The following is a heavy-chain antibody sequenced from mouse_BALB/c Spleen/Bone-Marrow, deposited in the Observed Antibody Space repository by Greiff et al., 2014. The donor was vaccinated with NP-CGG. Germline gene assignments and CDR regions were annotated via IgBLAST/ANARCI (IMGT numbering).Heavy chain of an antibody. J-gene: IGHJ3*01. CDR3: ARAEYYYGSSRAWFAY. CDR2: IYPGDGST. Sequence: QVQLQQSGPELVKPGASVKMSCKASGYTFTSYYIHWVKQRPGQGLEWIGWIYPGDGSTKYNEKFKGKTTLTADKSSSTAYMLLTSLTSEDSAIYFCARAEYYYGSSRAWFAYWGQGTLVTVSA. V-gene: IGHV1S56*01. D-gene: IGHD1-1*01. CDR1: GYTFTSYY.